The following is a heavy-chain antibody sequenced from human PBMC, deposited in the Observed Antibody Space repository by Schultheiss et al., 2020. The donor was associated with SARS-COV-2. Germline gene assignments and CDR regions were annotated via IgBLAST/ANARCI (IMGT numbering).Heavy chain of an antibody. CDR1: GFTFSSYA. V-gene: IGHV3-23*01. CDR2: ISGSGGST. J-gene: IGHJ4*02. D-gene: IGHD5-18*01. Sequence: GGSLRLSCAASGFTFSSYAMSWVRQAPGKGLEWVSAISGSGGSTYYADSVKGRFTISRDNSKNTLYLQMTSLRAEDTAVYYCASAGYIYPYSTFDYWGQGTLVTVSS. CDR3: ASAGYIYPYSTFDY.